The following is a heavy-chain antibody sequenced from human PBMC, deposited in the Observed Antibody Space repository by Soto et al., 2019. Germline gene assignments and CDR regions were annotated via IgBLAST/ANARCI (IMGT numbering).Heavy chain of an antibody. V-gene: IGHV3-15*01. Sequence: EVQLVESGGGLVKPGGSPRLSCAASGFTFSNAWMSWVRQAPGKGLEWVGRIKSKTDGGTTDYAAPVKGRFTISRDDSKNTLYLQMNSLKTEDTAVYYCTPQGDGGWLDPWGQGTLVTVSS. CDR3: TPQGDGGWLDP. CDR2: IKSKTDGGTT. CDR1: GFTFSNAW. J-gene: IGHJ5*02. D-gene: IGHD3-16*01.